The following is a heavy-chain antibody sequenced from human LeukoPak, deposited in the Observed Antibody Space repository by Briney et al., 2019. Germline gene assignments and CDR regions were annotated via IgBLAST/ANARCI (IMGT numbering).Heavy chain of an antibody. CDR3: ATTIVRGVLRAFDM. J-gene: IGHJ3*02. V-gene: IGHV4-59*10. D-gene: IGHD3-10*01. CDR1: GVSFSGYY. CDR2: IYTSGST. Sequence: ASETLSLTCAVYGVSFSGYYWSWIRQPAGKGLEWIGRIYTSGSTNYNPSFKSRVTISLDTSKNQFSLRLTSVTAADTAVYYCATTIVRGVLRAFDMWGQGTMVTVSS.